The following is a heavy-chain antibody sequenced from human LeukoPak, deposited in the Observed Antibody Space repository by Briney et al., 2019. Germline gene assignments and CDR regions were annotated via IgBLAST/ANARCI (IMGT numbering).Heavy chain of an antibody. CDR2: IYYSGST. D-gene: IGHD2-15*01. CDR3: ASSKPFFIDGGSRPQLMFDP. CDR1: GGSISSYY. J-gene: IGHJ5*02. V-gene: IGHV4-59*08. Sequence: SETLSLTCTVSGGSISSYYWSWIRQPPGKGLEWIGYIYYSGSTNYNPSLKSRVTISVDTSKNQFSLKLSSVTAADTAVYYCASSKPFFIDGGSRPQLMFDPWGQGTLVTVSS.